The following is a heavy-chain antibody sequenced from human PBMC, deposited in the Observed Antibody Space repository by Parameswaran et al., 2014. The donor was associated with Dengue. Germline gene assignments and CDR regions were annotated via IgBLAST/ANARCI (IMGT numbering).Heavy chain of an antibody. V-gene: IGHV1-18*01. Sequence: WVRQAPGQGLEWMGWISAYNGNTNYAQKLQGRVTMTTDTSTSTAYMELRSLRSDDTAVYYCARASIADPLWYWGQGTLVTVSS. J-gene: IGHJ4*02. CDR3: ARASIADPLWY. D-gene: IGHD6-6*01. CDR2: ISAYNGNT.